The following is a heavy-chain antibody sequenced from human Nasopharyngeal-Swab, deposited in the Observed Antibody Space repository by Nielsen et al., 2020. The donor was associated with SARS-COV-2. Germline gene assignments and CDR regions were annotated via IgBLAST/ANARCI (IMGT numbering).Heavy chain of an antibody. Sequence: GESLKISCAASGFTFSRYWMHWVRQAPGKGLVWVSRINSDGSSTSYADSVKGRFTISRDNAKNTLYLQMNSLRAEDTAVYYCARVGYSSSPGGWFDPWGQGTLVTVSS. CDR2: INSDGSST. CDR1: GFTFSRYW. J-gene: IGHJ5*02. D-gene: IGHD6-6*01. V-gene: IGHV3-74*01. CDR3: ARVGYSSSPGGWFDP.